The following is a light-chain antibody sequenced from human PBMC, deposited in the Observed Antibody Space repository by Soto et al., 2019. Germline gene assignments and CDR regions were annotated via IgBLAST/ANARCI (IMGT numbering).Light chain of an antibody. CDR1: QSISSY. Sequence: DIQMTQSPSSLSASVGGGVTITCRASQSISSYLNWYQQKPGKAPKLLIYAASSLQSGVPSRFSGSGSGTDFTLTISSLQPEDFATYYCQQSYTTPRTFGQGTRVEIK. CDR2: AAS. J-gene: IGKJ1*01. CDR3: QQSYTTPRT. V-gene: IGKV1-39*01.